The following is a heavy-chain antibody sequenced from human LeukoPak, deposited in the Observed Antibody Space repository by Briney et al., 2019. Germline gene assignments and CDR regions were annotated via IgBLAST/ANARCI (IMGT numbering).Heavy chain of an antibody. D-gene: IGHD5-12*01. CDR2: ISGSGGST. CDR1: GFTFSSYA. Sequence: GGSLRLSCAASGFTFSSYAMRWVRQAPGKGLEWVSAISGSGGSTYYADSVKGRFTISRDNSKNTLYLQMNSLRAEDTAVYYCAKRHIVATTPNDYWGQGTLVTVSS. CDR3: AKRHIVATTPNDY. J-gene: IGHJ4*02. V-gene: IGHV3-23*01.